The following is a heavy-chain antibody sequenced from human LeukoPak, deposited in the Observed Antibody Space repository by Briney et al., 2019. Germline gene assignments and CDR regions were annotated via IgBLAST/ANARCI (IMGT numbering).Heavy chain of an antibody. V-gene: IGHV3-30*04. CDR2: ISYDGSIK. J-gene: IGHJ4*02. CDR3: ARVPAAGHFDY. Sequence: GRSLRLSCAASGFTFSSHAMHWVRQAPGKGLEWVAVISYDGSIKYYADSVKGRFTISRDNSRNTLYLQMNSLRGADTAVYFCARVPAAGHFDYWGQGTLVTVSS. CDR1: GFTFSSHA. D-gene: IGHD2-2*01.